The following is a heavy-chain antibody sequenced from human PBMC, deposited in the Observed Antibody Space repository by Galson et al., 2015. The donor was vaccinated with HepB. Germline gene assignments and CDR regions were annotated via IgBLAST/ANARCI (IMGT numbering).Heavy chain of an antibody. Sequence: SETLSLTCTVSGGSISSSSYYWGWIRQPPGKGLEWIGSIYYSGSTYYNPSLKSRVTISVDTSKNQFSLKLSSVTAADTAVYYCARHYGDPQFVYWGQGTLATVSS. CDR2: IYYSGST. J-gene: IGHJ4*02. CDR3: ARHYGDPQFVY. CDR1: GGSISSSSYY. V-gene: IGHV4-39*01. D-gene: IGHD4-17*01.